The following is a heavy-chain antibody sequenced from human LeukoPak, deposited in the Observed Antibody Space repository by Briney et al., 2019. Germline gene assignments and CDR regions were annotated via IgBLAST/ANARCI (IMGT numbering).Heavy chain of an antibody. D-gene: IGHD6-13*01. J-gene: IGHJ4*02. Sequence: SETLSLTCTVSGGSISSYYWSWIRQPPGKGLEWIGYIYYSGSTNYNPPLKSRVTISVETSKNEFSLKLRSVTAADTAAYYCARVTGYRIEDYFDYCGQGTLVTVSS. CDR3: ARVTGYRIEDYFDY. CDR1: GGSISSYY. V-gene: IGHV4-59*01. CDR2: IYYSGST.